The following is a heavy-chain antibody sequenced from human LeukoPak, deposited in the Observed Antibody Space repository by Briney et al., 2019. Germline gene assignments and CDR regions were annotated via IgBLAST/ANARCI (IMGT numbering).Heavy chain of an antibody. Sequence: ASVKVSCKASGGTFSSYAISWVRQAPGQGREWMGGIIPIFGTANYAQKFQGRVTITADKSTSTAYMELSSLRSEDTAVYYCASPLAVGYCSGGSCYGNWGQGTLVTVSS. V-gene: IGHV1-69*06. CDR1: GGTFSSYA. CDR2: IIPIFGTA. J-gene: IGHJ4*02. D-gene: IGHD2-15*01. CDR3: ASPLAVGYCSGGSCYGN.